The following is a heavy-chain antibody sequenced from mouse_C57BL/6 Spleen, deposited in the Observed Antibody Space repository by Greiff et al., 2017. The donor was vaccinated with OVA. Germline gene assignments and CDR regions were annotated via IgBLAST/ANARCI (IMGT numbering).Heavy chain of an antibody. Sequence: EVKLQESGPGLVKPSQSLSLTCSVTGYSITSGYYWNWIRQFPGNKLEWMGYISYDGSNNYNPSLKNRISITRDTSKNQFFLKLNSVTTEDTATYYCARDHHDWGQGTSVTVSS. CDR3: ARDHHD. J-gene: IGHJ4*01. V-gene: IGHV3-6*01. CDR2: ISYDGSN. CDR1: GYSITSGYY.